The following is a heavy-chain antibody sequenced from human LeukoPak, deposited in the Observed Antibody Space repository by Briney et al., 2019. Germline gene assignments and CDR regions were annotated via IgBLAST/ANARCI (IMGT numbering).Heavy chain of an antibody. V-gene: IGHV3-74*01. CDR2: IDTDGTGT. CDR3: TRLGGCSGVGY. D-gene: IGHD6-19*01. CDR1: GFTFSSYW. Sequence: GGSLRLSCAASGFTFSSYWMHWVRQVPGKGLVWVSRIDTDGTGTSYADSVKGRFTVSRDNAKNTLYLQMISLRAEDTAVYYCTRLGGCSGVGYWGQGTLVTVSS. J-gene: IGHJ4*02.